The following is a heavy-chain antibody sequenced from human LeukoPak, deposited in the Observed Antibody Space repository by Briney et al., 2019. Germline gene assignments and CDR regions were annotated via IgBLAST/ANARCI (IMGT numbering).Heavy chain of an antibody. V-gene: IGHV3-33*01. CDR2: IWYDGSNK. CDR1: GFTFSSYG. D-gene: IGHD3-22*01. CDR3: ARQNYYDSSSSPFDY. J-gene: IGHJ4*02. Sequence: GRSPRLSCAASGFTFSSYGMHWVRQAPGKGLEGMAVIWYDGSNKYYADSVKGRFTISRDNSKNTLYLQMNSLRAEDTAVYYCARQNYYDSSSSPFDYWGQGTLVTVSS.